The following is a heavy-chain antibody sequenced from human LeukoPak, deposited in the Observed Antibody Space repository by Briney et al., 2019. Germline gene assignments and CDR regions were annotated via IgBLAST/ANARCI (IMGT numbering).Heavy chain of an antibody. D-gene: IGHD3-10*01. CDR1: GFTFSSYA. V-gene: IGHV3-23*01. CDR3: AKSQQEFYYYGMDV. Sequence: GGSLRLSCAASGFTFSSYAMSWVRQAPGKGLEWVSAISGSGGSTYYADSVKGRFTISRDNSKNSLYLQMNSLIAEDTAVYFCAKSQQEFYYYGMDVWGQGTTVTVS. J-gene: IGHJ6*02. CDR2: ISGSGGST.